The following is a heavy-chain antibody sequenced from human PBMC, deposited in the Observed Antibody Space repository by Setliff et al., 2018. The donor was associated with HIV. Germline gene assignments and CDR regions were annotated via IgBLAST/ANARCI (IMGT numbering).Heavy chain of an antibody. Sequence: RASVKVSCKASGYTFIPYYIHWVRQAPGPGLEWMGRIDPNFGGTNYAQKFQGRVSMTRDTSISTASMGPSRLRSDDPAVYYCARDDGFEIWGQGTMVTVSS. J-gene: IGHJ3*02. CDR2: IDPNFGGT. CDR3: ARDDGFEI. V-gene: IGHV1-2*06. CDR1: GYTFIPYY.